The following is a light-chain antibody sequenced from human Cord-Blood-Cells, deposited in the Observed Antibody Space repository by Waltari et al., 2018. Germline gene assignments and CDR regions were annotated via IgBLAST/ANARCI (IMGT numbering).Light chain of an antibody. CDR3: SSYTSSSTPYYV. V-gene: IGLV2-14*01. CDR1: SSYVGGYNY. Sequence: QSALTQPASVSGSPGQSITISCTGTSSYVGGYNYVSWYQQHPGKAPKLMIYDVSNRPSGVSNRFSGSKSGNTASLTISGLQAEDEADYYCSSYTSSSTPYYVFGTGTKVTVL. CDR2: DVS. J-gene: IGLJ1*01.